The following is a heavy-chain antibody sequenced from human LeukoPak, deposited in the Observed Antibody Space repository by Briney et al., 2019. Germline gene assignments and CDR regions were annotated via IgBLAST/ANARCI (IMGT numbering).Heavy chain of an antibody. CDR1: GYTFTSYG. V-gene: IGHV1-18*01. CDR3: ARGRKDYGDYYFDF. D-gene: IGHD4-17*01. CDR2: ISAYNGNT. Sequence: ASVKVSCKASGYTFTSYGITWVRQAPGQGLEWMGWISAYNGNTNSAQKPQGRVTMTTDTSTSTAYTELRSPRSDDTAVYYCARGRKDYGDYYFDFWGQGTLVTVSS. J-gene: IGHJ4*02.